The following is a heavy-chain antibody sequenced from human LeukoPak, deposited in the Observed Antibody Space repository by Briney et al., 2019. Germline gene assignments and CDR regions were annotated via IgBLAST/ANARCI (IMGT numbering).Heavy chain of an antibody. Sequence: SVKVSCKASGGTFSSYAISWVRQAPGQGLEWMGRIIPILGIANYAQKFQGRVTITADKSTSTAYMELSSLRSEDTAVYYCAREVPGMGLFRNYYDSSGYPDYWGQGTLVTVSS. CDR3: AREVPGMGLFRNYYDSSGYPDY. V-gene: IGHV1-69*04. J-gene: IGHJ4*02. D-gene: IGHD3-22*01. CDR1: GGTFSSYA. CDR2: IIPILGIA.